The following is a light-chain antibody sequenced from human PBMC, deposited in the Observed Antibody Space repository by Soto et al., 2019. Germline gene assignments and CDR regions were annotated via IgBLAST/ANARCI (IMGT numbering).Light chain of an antibody. J-gene: IGKJ4*01. CDR1: QGISQY. V-gene: IGKV1-27*01. Sequence: DIQMTQSPSSLSASVGDRVTFTCRARQGISQYLAWYQQKPGKSPKLLIYATSTVQYGVPSRFSGRVSGTDLTLAISSLQPEDGAAYYCQKYNSAPLTFGGGTKEEIK. CDR3: QKYNSAPLT. CDR2: ATS.